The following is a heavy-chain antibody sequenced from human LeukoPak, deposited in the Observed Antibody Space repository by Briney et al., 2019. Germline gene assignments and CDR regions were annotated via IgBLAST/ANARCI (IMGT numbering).Heavy chain of an antibody. Sequence: PSETLSLTCTVSGDSINGFYWSWIRQPPGKGLEWIGYIHYSGSTNYNPSLKSRVTISVDTSKNQFSLKLNSVTAADTAVYYCARDYRQPRYCSGGSCYDGYYYYYYMDVWGKGTTVTVSS. CDR1: GDSINGFY. CDR2: IHYSGST. CDR3: ARDYRQPRYCSGGSCYDGYYYYYYMDV. D-gene: IGHD2-15*01. V-gene: IGHV4-59*12. J-gene: IGHJ6*03.